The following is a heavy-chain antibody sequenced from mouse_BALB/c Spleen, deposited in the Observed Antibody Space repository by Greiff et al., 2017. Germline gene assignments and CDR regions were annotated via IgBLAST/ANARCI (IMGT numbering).Heavy chain of an antibody. D-gene: IGHD1-2*01. CDR3: ARERYYGYGDYYAMDY. Sequence: QVQLKESGPGLVAPSQSLSITCTVSGFSLTSYGVHWVRQPPGKGLEWLGVIWAGGSTNYNSALMSRLSISKDNSKSQVFLKMNSLQTDDTAMYYCARERYYGYGDYYAMDYWGQGTSVTVSS. CDR2: IWAGGST. V-gene: IGHV2-9*02. J-gene: IGHJ4*01. CDR1: GFSLTSYG.